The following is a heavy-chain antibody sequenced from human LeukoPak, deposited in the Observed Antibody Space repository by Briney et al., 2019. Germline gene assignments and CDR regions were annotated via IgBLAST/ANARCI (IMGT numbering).Heavy chain of an antibody. D-gene: IGHD3-10*01. CDR2: ISSSSSYI. CDR1: GFTFSSYS. V-gene: IGHV3-21*01. CDR3: AREADYGSGSPDY. J-gene: IGHJ4*02. Sequence: GGSLRLSCAASGFTFSSYSMNWVRQAPGKGLEWVSSISSSSSYIYYADSVKGRFTISRDNAKNSLYLQMNSLRAEDTAVYYCAREADYGSGSPDYWGQGTLVTVSS.